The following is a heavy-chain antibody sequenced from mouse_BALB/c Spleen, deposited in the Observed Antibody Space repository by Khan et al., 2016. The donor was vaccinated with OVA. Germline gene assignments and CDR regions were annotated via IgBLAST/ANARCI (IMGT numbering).Heavy chain of an antibody. D-gene: IGHD1-1*01. CDR1: GYTFTSYW. CDR2: TNPTNGRT. Sequence: QVQLQQPGAELVKAGASVKMSCKASGYTFTSYWMHWVKQRLGQGLEWFAETNPTNGRTYYNEKFKSKATLTVDKSSSTAYMLLSGPTFEDSAVXDYARIKKIVATDFDYWGQGTTLTVSS. CDR3: ARIKKIVATDFDY. J-gene: IGHJ2*01. V-gene: IGHV1S81*02.